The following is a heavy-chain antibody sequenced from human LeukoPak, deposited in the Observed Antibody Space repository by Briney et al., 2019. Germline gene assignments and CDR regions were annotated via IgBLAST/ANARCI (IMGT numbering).Heavy chain of an antibody. CDR2: IIPIFGTA. V-gene: IGHV1-69*05. CDR1: GGTFSSYA. D-gene: IGHD2-21*02. CDR3: AREDNHYYFTTNAFDI. J-gene: IGHJ3*02. Sequence: ASVKVSCKASGGTFSSYAISWVRQAPGQGLEWMGGIIPIFGTANYAQKFQGRVTITTDESTSTAYMELSSLRSEDTAVYYCAREDNHYYFTTNAFDIWGQGTMVTVSS.